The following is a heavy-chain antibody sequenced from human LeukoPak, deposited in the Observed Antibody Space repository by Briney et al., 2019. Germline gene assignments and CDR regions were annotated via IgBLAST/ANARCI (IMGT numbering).Heavy chain of an antibody. J-gene: IGHJ4*02. CDR3: ARDQAATNTQVRFCLD. V-gene: IGHV1-18*01. D-gene: IGHD3-9*01. Sequence: ASVKVSCKASGYTFTSYGISWVRQAPGQGLEWMGWISAYNGNTNFAQRLQGRVTMTTDTSTSTAYMDLRSLRSDDTAVYYCARDQAATNTQVRFCLDWGQGTLVTVSS. CDR2: ISAYNGNT. CDR1: GYTFTSYG.